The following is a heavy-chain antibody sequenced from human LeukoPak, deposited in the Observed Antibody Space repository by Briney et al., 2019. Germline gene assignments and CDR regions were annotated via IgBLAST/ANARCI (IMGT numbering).Heavy chain of an antibody. V-gene: IGHV1-8*02. CDR1: GGTFSSYA. CDR2: MNPNSGNT. J-gene: IGHJ4*02. Sequence: HRASVKVSCKASGGTFSSYAISWVRQATGQGLEWMGWMNPNSGNTGYAQKFQGRVTMTRSTSIGTAYMELSSLRSEDTAVYYCAREPTGMGVHHFDYWGQGALVTVSS. CDR3: AREPTGMGVHHFDY. D-gene: IGHD1-26*01.